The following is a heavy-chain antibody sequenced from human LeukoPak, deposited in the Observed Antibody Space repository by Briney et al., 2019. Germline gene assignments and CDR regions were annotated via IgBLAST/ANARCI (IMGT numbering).Heavy chain of an antibody. CDR1: GYTFTSYY. CDR3: ATPQETPDYGGKDTRFDY. V-gene: IGHV1-46*01. J-gene: IGHJ4*02. Sequence: ASVKVSCKASGYTFTSYYMHWVRQAPGQGLEWMGIINASGGSTSYAQKFQGRITMTRDTSTSTVYMELSSLRSEDTAVYHCATPQETPDYGGKDTRFDYWGQGTLVTVSS. CDR2: INASGGST. D-gene: IGHD4-23*01.